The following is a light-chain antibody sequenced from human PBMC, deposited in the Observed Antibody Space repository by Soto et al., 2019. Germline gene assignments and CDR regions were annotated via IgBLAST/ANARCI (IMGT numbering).Light chain of an antibody. CDR1: QSVSSN. Sequence: EIVMTQSTATLSVSPGERATLSCRASQSVSSNLAWYQQKPGQAPRLLIYGASTRATGIPARFSGSGSGTEFPLTISSLQSEDFAVYYCQQYNKWPPWTFGQGTKVEIK. J-gene: IGKJ1*01. CDR3: QQYNKWPPWT. CDR2: GAS. V-gene: IGKV3-15*01.